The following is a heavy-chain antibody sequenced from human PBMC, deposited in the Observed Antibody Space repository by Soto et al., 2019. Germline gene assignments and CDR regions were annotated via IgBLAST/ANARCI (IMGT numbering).Heavy chain of an antibody. J-gene: IGHJ5*02. Sequence: KTSETLSLTCTVSGDSIIAHYWSWIRQAAGKGLEWIGRLHSSGSTDYNPSLKSRVTMSADTSRNQFSLKLASLTAADTAVYYCARGRARVPTVRGLILQFSYFDPWGQGTLVTVSS. D-gene: IGHD3-10*01. CDR1: GDSIIAHY. CDR2: LHSSGST. V-gene: IGHV4-4*07. CDR3: ARGRARVPTVRGLILQFSYFDP.